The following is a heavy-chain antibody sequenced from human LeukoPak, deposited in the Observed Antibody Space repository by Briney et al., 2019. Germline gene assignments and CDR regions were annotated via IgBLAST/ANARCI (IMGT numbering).Heavy chain of an antibody. CDR1: GCSISSYY. CDR2: IYSSGST. V-gene: IGHV4-59*01. CDR3: ARGVSYYDSSGYYNEYFQH. J-gene: IGHJ1*01. Sequence: SETLSLTCTASGCSISSYYWSWIRQPPGKGLEWIGYIYSSGSTDYNPSIKSRVTISVDTSKSQVSLKLSSVTAADTAIYYCARGVSYYDSSGYYNEYFQHWGQGTLVTVSS. D-gene: IGHD3-22*01.